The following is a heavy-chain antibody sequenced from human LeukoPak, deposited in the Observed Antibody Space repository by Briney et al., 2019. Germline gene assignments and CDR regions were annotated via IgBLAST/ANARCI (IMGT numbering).Heavy chain of an antibody. CDR3: ARSTMSEVFDI. D-gene: IGHD3-22*01. Sequence: ASVKVSCTASGYTFSDYYIHWLRRAPGQGLEWMGWINPKSGGTNYAQYFQGRVTMTRDTSSTTVYMELSRLRSDDTAVYYCARSTMSEVFDIWGQGTMVTVSS. CDR2: INPKSGGT. CDR1: GYTFSDYY. J-gene: IGHJ3*02. V-gene: IGHV1-2*02.